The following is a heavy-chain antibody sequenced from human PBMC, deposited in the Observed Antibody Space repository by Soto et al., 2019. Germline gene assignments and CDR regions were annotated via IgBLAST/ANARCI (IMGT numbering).Heavy chain of an antibody. D-gene: IGHD3-3*01. J-gene: IGHJ5*02. CDR1: GFTFRKFS. V-gene: IGHV3-48*02. Sequence: EVLLVESGGGLVQPGGSLRLSCVASGFTFRKFSMNWVRQAPGKGLEWPSHISGSGYTTYYADAVKGRFTISRDNSNNSLFLQMSSLRDEDTAVYYCARGDDFSWFDPWGQGILVTVSS. CDR3: ARGDDFSWFDP. CDR2: ISGSGYTT.